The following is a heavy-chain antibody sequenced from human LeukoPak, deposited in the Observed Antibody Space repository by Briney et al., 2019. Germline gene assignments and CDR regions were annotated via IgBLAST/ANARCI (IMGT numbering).Heavy chain of an antibody. V-gene: IGHV5-51*01. J-gene: IGHJ4*02. D-gene: IGHD5-24*01. CDR1: GYSFTSYW. CDR2: IYPGDSDT. CDR3: ARFHQLSGRTFDY. Sequence: PGESLKISCKGSGYSFTSYWIGWVRQMPGKGLEWMGIIYPGDSDTRYSPSFQGQVTISADKSISTAYLQWSSLEASDTAMYYCARFHQLSGRTFDYWGQGTLVTVSS.